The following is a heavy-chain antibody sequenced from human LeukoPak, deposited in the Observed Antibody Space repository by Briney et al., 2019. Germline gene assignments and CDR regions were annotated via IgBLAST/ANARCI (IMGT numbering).Heavy chain of an antibody. D-gene: IGHD4-17*01. CDR1: GASISSGGYS. V-gene: IGHV4-30-2*01. Sequence: SETLSLTCAVSGASISSGGYSWNWIRLPPGKGLEWIANIYHSGNTYYNPSLRSRVTISVDTSKNQFSLMLRSVTAADTALYYCARKKDYGDYVDYWGQGTLVTVSS. CDR3: ARKKDYGDYVDY. J-gene: IGHJ4*02. CDR2: IYHSGNT.